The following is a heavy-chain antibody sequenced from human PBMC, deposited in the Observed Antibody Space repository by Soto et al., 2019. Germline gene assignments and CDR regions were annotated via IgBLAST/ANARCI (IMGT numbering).Heavy chain of an antibody. J-gene: IGHJ3*02. D-gene: IGHD2-15*01. CDR2: IGNAGDT. CDR3: ARAGQGASCSGSRCYLGASNI. V-gene: IGHV3-13*01. Sequence: EVQLVESGGGLVQPGGSLRLSCEASGFNFSSYDMHWVRHATGKGLEWVSVIGNAGDTVYTGSVKCRFTISRENGKNSVYLGINSLRAGDTAVYYCARAGQGASCSGSRCYLGASNIWGQGIMVTVSA. CDR1: GFNFSSYD.